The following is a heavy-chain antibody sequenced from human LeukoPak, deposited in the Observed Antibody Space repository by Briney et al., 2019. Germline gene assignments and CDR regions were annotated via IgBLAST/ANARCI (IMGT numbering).Heavy chain of an antibody. CDR1: GFTFSSYA. D-gene: IGHD3-10*01. Sequence: GGSLRLSCAASGFTFSSYAMSWVRQAPGEGLEWVSSITTSGGSTYYADSVKGRFTISRDNAKNTLYLQMNSLRAEDAAVYYCAKDHYVSGRYDAFDIWGQGTMVTVSS. CDR3: AKDHYVSGRYDAFDI. V-gene: IGHV3-23*01. CDR2: ITTSGGST. J-gene: IGHJ3*02.